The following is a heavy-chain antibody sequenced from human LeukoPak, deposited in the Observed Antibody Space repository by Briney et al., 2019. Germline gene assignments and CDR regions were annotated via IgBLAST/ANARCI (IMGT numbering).Heavy chain of an antibody. Sequence: SETLSLTCTVSGGSISSYYWSWIRQPPGKGLEWIGYIYYSGSTNYNPSLKSRVTISVDTSKNQFSLKLSSVTAADTAVYYCARALPNYDSSGYYWSGGAFDIWGQGTMVTVSS. V-gene: IGHV4-59*01. J-gene: IGHJ3*02. CDR2: IYYSGST. CDR3: ARALPNYDSSGYYWSGGAFDI. CDR1: GGSISSYY. D-gene: IGHD3-22*01.